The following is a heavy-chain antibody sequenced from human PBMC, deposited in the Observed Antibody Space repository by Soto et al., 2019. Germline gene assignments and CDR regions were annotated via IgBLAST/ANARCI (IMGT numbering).Heavy chain of an antibody. J-gene: IGHJ6*02. CDR2: ISYDGSNK. D-gene: IGHD3-3*01. V-gene: IGHV3-30*18. CDR1: GFTFSSYG. Sequence: GGSLRLSCAASGFTFSSYGMHWVRQAPGKGLEWVAVISYDGSNKYYADSVKGRFTISRDNSKNTLYPQMNSLRAEDTAVYYCAKDRHDFWSGSLYGMDVWGQGTTVTVSS. CDR3: AKDRHDFWSGSLYGMDV.